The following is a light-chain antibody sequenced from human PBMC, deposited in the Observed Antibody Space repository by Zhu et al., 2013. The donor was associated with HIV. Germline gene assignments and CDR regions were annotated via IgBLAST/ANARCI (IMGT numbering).Light chain of an antibody. J-gene: IGKJ4*01. Sequence: EVVLTQSPGTLSLSPGERVTLSCRASQSVSSTCLAWYQQKPGQAPRLLIYDASTRATGIPDRFSGSGSGTDFTLTISRLEPEDFAVYYCQQYGISPLTFGGGTTVEFK. CDR2: DAS. CDR1: QSVSSTC. V-gene: IGKV3-20*01. CDR3: QQYGISPLT.